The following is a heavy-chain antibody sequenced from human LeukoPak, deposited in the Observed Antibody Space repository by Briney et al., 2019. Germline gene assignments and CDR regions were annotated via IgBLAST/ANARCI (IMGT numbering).Heavy chain of an antibody. J-gene: IGHJ4*02. CDR2: IYHSGST. CDR1: GGSISSGGYS. D-gene: IGHD3-9*01. Sequence: SETLSLTCAVSGGSISSGGYSWRWIRQPPGKGLEWIGYIYHSGSTYYNPSLKSRATISVDRSKNQFSLKLSSVTAADTAVYYCARAVNSRYFDWIRGFDYWGQGTLVTVSS. CDR3: ARAVNSRYFDWIRGFDY. V-gene: IGHV4-30-2*01.